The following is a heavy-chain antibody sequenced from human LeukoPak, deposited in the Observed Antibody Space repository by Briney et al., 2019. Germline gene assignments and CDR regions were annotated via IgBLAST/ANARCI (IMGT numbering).Heavy chain of an antibody. V-gene: IGHV4-34*01. Sequence: SETPSLTCAVYGGSFSGYYWSWIRQPPGKGLEWIGEINHSGSTNYNPSLKSRVTISVDTSKNQFSLKLSSVTAADTAVYYCALGGTCSGGSCYSGIVDWGQGTLVTVSS. CDR3: ALGGTCSGGSCYSGIVD. J-gene: IGHJ4*02. D-gene: IGHD2-15*01. CDR2: INHSGST. CDR1: GGSFSGYY.